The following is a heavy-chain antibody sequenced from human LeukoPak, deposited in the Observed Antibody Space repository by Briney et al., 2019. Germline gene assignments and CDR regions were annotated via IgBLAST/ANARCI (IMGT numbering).Heavy chain of an antibody. V-gene: IGHV1-2*02. Sequence: ASVKVSCKASGYRFTDYYMHWVRQAPGQGLECVGWINPNNGGTNYAQKFQGRVTITRDTSISTAYMELRRLISDDTAVYYCARDNYGSGSYYKYWGQGTLVTVSS. CDR3: ARDNYGSGSYYKY. CDR2: INPNNGGT. CDR1: GYRFTDYY. D-gene: IGHD3-10*01. J-gene: IGHJ4*02.